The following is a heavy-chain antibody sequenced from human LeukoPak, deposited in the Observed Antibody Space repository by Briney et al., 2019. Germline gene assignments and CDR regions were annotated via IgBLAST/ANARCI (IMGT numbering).Heavy chain of an antibody. D-gene: IGHD4-17*01. V-gene: IGHV3-33*08. Sequence: PGRSLRLSCAASGFSFSSYGIHWVRQAPGKGLDWVAVIWYDGNSQYYADSVKGRFTISRDNSKNTVYLQMNSLTAEHTAIYYCVRPNGDYARGGLEIWGQGTVVTVSS. J-gene: IGHJ3*02. CDR1: GFSFSSYG. CDR3: VRPNGDYARGGLEI. CDR2: IWYDGNSQ.